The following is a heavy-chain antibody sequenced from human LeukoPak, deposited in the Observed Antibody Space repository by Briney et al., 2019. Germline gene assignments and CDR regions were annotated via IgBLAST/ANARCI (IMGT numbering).Heavy chain of an antibody. CDR1: GGSLSSSSYY. D-gene: IGHD6-19*01. CDR2: IYYSGST. J-gene: IGHJ4*02. V-gene: IGHV4-39*07. Sequence: SETLSLTCTVSGGSLSSSSYYWGWIRQPPGKGLEWIGSIYYSGSTYYNPSLKSRVTISVDTSKNQFSLKLSSVTAADTAVYYCARDSVAVAGLGDYFDYWGQGTLVTVSS. CDR3: ARDSVAVAGLGDYFDY.